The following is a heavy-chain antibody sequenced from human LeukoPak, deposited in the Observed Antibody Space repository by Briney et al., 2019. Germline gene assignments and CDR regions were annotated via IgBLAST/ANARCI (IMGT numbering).Heavy chain of an antibody. CDR1: GFTVSSNY. Sequence: GGSLRLSCAASGFTVSSNYMSWVRQAPGKGLEWVSVIYSGGSTYYADSVKGRFTISRDNSKNTLYLQMNSLRAEDTAMYYCARAGYGVIYFDSWGQGTLVTVSS. CDR3: ARAGYGVIYFDS. CDR2: IYSGGST. D-gene: IGHD4-17*01. J-gene: IGHJ4*02. V-gene: IGHV3-53*01.